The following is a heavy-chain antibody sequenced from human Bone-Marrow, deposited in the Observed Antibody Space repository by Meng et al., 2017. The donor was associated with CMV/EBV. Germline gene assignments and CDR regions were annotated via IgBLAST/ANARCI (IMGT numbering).Heavy chain of an antibody. CDR1: GFTFSSYS. Sequence: GESLKISCAASGFTFSSYSMNWVRQAPGKGLEWVSSISSSSSYIYYAASVKGRFTVSRDISKNTLNLQMNNLRDEDTAIYYCARALDHDYHDYYFDHWGQGALVTVSS. D-gene: IGHD4-17*01. CDR2: ISSSSSYI. CDR3: ARALDHDYHDYYFDH. V-gene: IGHV3-21*04. J-gene: IGHJ4*02.